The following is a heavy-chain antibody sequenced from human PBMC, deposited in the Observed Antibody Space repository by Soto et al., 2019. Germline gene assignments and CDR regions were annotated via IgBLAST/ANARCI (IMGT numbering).Heavy chain of an antibody. CDR2: CYASGTT. CDR1: GGSISTGGYS. J-gene: IGHJ5*02. CDR3: ARSVFP. V-gene: IGHV4-31*03. Sequence: QVQLQESGPGLVKPSQTLSLTCTVSGGSISTGGYSWNWTRQHPGKLLEWIGYCYASGTTYYNPSLKSRVTSSVNTSKNQFSLKLSTVTAADTAVYYCARSVFPWGQGALVTVSS.